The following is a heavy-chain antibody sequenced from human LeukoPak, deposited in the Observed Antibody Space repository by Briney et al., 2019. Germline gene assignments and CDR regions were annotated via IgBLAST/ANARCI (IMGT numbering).Heavy chain of an antibody. Sequence: GGSLRLSCAASGLTVSSNSMSWVRQAPGKGLEWVSVIYSGGSTYYADSVKGRFTISRDNSKNTLYLQMNSLRVEDTAVYYCARGAFDGDGDWGQGTLVTVSS. CDR3: ARGAFDGDGD. V-gene: IGHV3-66*01. J-gene: IGHJ4*02. D-gene: IGHD3-9*01. CDR1: GLTVSSNS. CDR2: IYSGGST.